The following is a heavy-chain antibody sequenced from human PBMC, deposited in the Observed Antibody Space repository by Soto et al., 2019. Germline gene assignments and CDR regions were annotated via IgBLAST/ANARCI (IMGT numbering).Heavy chain of an antibody. CDR3: ARGGRHFDY. CDR2: ISYDGSNK. V-gene: IGHV3-30-3*01. CDR1: GFTFSSYA. D-gene: IGHD3-16*01. J-gene: IGHJ4*02. Sequence: QVQLVESGGGVVQPGRSLRLSCAASGFTFSSYAMHWVRQAPGKGLEWVAVISYDGSNKYYADSVKGRFTISRDNSKNTLYLQMNSLRAEDTAVYYWARGGRHFDYWGQGSLVTVSS.